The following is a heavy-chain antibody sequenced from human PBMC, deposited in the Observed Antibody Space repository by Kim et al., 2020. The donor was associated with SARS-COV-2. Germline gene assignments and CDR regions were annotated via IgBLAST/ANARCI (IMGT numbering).Heavy chain of an antibody. CDR1: GYTFTSYG. CDR3: ARDRYSSSLYYYYGMDV. J-gene: IGHJ6*02. Sequence: ASVKVSCKASGYTFTSYGISWVRQAPGQGLEWMGWISAYNCNTNYAQKLQGRVTMTTNTSTSKAYMELRSLRSDDTTVYYCARDRYSSSLYYYYGMDVWGQGTTVTVS. D-gene: IGHD6-6*01. CDR2: ISAYNCNT. V-gene: IGHV1-18*01.